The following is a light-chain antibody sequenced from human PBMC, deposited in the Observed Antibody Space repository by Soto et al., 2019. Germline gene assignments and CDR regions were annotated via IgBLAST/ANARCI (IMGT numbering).Light chain of an antibody. CDR3: SSYTSSSTLEV. CDR2: DVI. CDR1: SSDVGGYNY. Sequence: QLVLTQPASVSGSPGQSITISCTGTSSDVGGYNYVSWYQQHPGKAPKLMVYDVIDRPSGVSNRFSGSKSGNTASLTISGLQAEDEADYYCSSYTSSSTLEVFGTGTKLTVL. J-gene: IGLJ1*01. V-gene: IGLV2-14*03.